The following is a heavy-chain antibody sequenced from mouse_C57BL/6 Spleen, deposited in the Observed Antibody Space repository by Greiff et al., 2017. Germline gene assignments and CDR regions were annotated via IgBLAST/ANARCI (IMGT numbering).Heavy chain of an antibody. CDR2: IHPNSGST. V-gene: IGHV1-64*01. CDR1: GYTFTSYW. J-gene: IGHJ4*01. CDR3: ARYDYDRSLYAMDY. D-gene: IGHD2-4*01. Sequence: QVQLQQPGAELVKPGASVKLSCKASGYTFTSYWMHWVKPRPGQGLEWIGMIHPNSGSTNYNEKFKSKATLTVDKSSSTAYMQLSSLTSEDSAVYYCARYDYDRSLYAMDYWGQGTSVTVSS.